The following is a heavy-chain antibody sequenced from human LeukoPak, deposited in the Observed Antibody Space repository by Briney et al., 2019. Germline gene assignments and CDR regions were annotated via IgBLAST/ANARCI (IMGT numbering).Heavy chain of an antibody. V-gene: IGHV3-21*01. D-gene: IGHD2-15*01. CDR2: ISSSSRYI. J-gene: IGHJ4*02. CDR1: RFTFISYK. Sequence: PGGSLRLSCAASRFTFISYKVNWVRQAPGKGLEWVSSISSSSRYIYYADSVKGRFTISRDNARNSLYLQMNSLRAEDTAVYYCARESGSGEFDYWGQGTLVTVSS. CDR3: ARESGSGEFDY.